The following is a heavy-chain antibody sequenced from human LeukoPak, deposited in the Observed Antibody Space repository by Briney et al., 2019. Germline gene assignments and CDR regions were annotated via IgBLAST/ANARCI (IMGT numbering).Heavy chain of an antibody. J-gene: IGHJ5*02. Sequence: TSETLSLTCAVYGGSFSGYYWSWIRQPPGKGLEWIGEINHSGSTNYNPSLKSRVTISVDTSKNQFSLKLSSVTAADTAVYYCARDYDVLTAYPPTQLFDPWGQGTLVTVSS. CDR1: GGSFSGYY. V-gene: IGHV4-34*01. D-gene: IGHD3-9*01. CDR3: ARDYDVLTAYPPTQLFDP. CDR2: INHSGST.